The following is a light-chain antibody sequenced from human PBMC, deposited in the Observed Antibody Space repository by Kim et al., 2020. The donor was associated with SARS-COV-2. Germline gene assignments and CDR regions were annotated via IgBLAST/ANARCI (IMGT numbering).Light chain of an antibody. CDR1: NLGSKY. V-gene: IGLV3-9*01. CDR2: RDS. CDR3: QAWDSSTAV. Sequence: SYELTQPLSVSVAPGQTARITCCGNNLGSKYAHWYQQKPGQAPVLVIYRDSNRPSGIPERFSGSNSGNTATLTISRAQARDEADYYCQAWDSSTAVFG. J-gene: IGLJ3*02.